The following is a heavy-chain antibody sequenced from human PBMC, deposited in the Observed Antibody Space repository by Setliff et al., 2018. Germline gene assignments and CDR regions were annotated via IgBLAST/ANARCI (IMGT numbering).Heavy chain of an antibody. CDR1: GGSISSSNYY. D-gene: IGHD5-18*01. Sequence: SETLSLTCTVSGGSISSSNYYWGWIRQPPGKGLEWIGSIYHRGSTYYNPSLKSRVTMSADTSNNQFSLNLRSVTAADTAVYYCARGYSYGYGHDAFDIWGQGTMVTVSS. J-gene: IGHJ3*02. V-gene: IGHV4-39*07. CDR3: ARGYSYGYGHDAFDI. CDR2: IYHRGST.